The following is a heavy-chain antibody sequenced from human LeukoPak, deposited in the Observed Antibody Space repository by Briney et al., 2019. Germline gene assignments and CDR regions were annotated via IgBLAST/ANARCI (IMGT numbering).Heavy chain of an antibody. CDR1: GYTFTSYD. CDR2: MNPHSGNT. V-gene: IGHV1-8*01. Sequence: ASVKVSCKASGYTFTSYDINWVRQATGQGLEWMGWMNPHSGNTGYAQKFLGRITLTRNTSTSMAYMELTSLKSEDTAVYYCARVRRDVFDIWGQGTTVTVS. J-gene: IGHJ3*02. CDR3: ARVRRDVFDI.